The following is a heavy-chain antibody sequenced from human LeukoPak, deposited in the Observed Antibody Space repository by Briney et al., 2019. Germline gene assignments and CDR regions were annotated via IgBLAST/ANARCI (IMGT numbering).Heavy chain of an antibody. V-gene: IGHV3-48*03. J-gene: IGHJ6*02. D-gene: IGHD2-2*01. CDR2: ISSSGSTI. CDR1: GFTFSSYE. Sequence: GGSLRLSCAASGFTFSSYEMTWVRQAPGKGLEWVSHISSSGSTIYYADSVKGRFTISRDNAKNSLYLQMNSLRAEDTAVYYCARGGYCSSTSCYENYYYGMDVWGQGTTVTVSS. CDR3: ARGGYCSSTSCYENYYYGMDV.